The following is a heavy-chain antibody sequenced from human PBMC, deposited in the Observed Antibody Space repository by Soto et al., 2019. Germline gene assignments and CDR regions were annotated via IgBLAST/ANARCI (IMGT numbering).Heavy chain of an antibody. D-gene: IGHD1-1*01. J-gene: IGHJ4*02. CDR3: AKDKPGTTSFDY. CDR2: ISDRGDTT. V-gene: IGHV3-23*01. Sequence: GGSLRLSCAASGFTISSNAMYWVRQAPGKGLEWVSGISDRGDTTHYADSVKGRFTISRDTSKNTLYLQLNTLRADDTAIYYCAKDKPGTTSFDYWGQGTLVTVSS. CDR1: GFTISSNA.